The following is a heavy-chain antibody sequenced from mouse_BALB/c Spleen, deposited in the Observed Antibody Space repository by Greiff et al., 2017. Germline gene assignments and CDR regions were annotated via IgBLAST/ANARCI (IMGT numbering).Heavy chain of an antibody. J-gene: IGHJ4*01. CDR3: ARKRKIYYDYDGGYYYAMDY. CDR1: GYTFTSYT. V-gene: IGHV1-4*02. D-gene: IGHD2-4*01. Sequence: VKLQESAAELARPGASVKMSCKASGYTFTSYTMHWVKQRPGQGLEWIGYINPSSGYTEYNQKFKDKTTLTADKSSSTAYMQLSSLTSEDSAVYYCARKRKIYYDYDGGYYYAMDYGGQGTSVTVSS. CDR2: INPSSGYT.